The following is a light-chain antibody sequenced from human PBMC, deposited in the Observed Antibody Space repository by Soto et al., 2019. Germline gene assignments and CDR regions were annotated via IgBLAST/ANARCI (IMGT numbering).Light chain of an antibody. CDR1: SSDVGVYNY. CDR3: CSYAGSYV. CDR2: DVS. J-gene: IGLJ1*01. V-gene: IGLV2-11*01. Sequence: QSALTQPRSVSGSPGQSVTISCTGTSSDVGVYNYVSWYQQHPGKAPKLMIYDVSKRPSGVPDRFSDSRSGNTASLTISGLQAEDEADYYCCSYAGSYVFGTGTKVTVL.